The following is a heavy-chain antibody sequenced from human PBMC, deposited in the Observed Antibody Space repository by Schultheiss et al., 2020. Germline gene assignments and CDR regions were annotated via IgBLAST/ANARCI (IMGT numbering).Heavy chain of an antibody. CDR1: GFSLSTSGVG. CDR3: AHANFYDKGRGFDY. CDR2: IYWIDDK. J-gene: IGHJ4*02. V-gene: IGHV2-5*01. Sequence: SGPTLVKPTQTLTLTCTFSGFSLSTSGVGVGWIRQPPGKALEWLARIYWIDDKRYSPSLKSRLTITKDTSRNQVVLTMTNMDPVDTATYHCAHANFYDKGRGFDYWGQGTQVTVSS. D-gene: IGHD3-22*01.